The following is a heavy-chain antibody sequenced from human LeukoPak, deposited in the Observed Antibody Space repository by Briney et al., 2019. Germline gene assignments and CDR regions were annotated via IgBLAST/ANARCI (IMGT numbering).Heavy chain of an antibody. CDR3: ARGRAVAGPTGGDY. V-gene: IGHV4-59*12. D-gene: IGHD6-19*01. Sequence: SETLSLTCTVSGGSISSYYWSWIRQPPGKGLEWIGYIYYSGSTNYNPSLKSRVTISVDTSKNQFSLKLSSVTAADTAVYYCARGRAVAGPTGGDYWGQGTLVTVSS. J-gene: IGHJ4*02. CDR2: IYYSGST. CDR1: GGSISSYY.